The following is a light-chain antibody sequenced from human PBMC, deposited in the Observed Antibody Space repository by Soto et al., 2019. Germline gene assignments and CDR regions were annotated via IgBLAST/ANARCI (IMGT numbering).Light chain of an antibody. J-gene: IGKJ1*01. CDR1: QTISSW. Sequence: DIQMTQSPSTLAGSVGDRVTITCRASQTISSWLAWYQQIPGKAPKLLIYKASTLKSGVPSRFSGSGSGTEFTLTISSLQPDDFATYYYQHYNSSSEALGQGTQVELK. V-gene: IGKV1-5*03. CDR3: QHYNSSSEA. CDR2: KAS.